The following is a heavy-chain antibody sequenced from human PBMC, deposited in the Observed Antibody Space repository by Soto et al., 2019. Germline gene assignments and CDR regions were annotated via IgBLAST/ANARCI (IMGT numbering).Heavy chain of an antibody. Sequence: EVQLLESGGGLLQPGGSLRLYCAASGFTFSSYAMSWVRQAPGKGLEWVSGLSSDSRDIYTADSVKGRITISRDNSKNTLFLQINSLRAEDTAIYYCAKGGGRVAILDYWGQGTLVTVSS. CDR1: GFTFSSYA. D-gene: IGHD3-16*01. CDR2: LSSDSRDI. CDR3: AKGGGRVAILDY. V-gene: IGHV3-23*01. J-gene: IGHJ4*02.